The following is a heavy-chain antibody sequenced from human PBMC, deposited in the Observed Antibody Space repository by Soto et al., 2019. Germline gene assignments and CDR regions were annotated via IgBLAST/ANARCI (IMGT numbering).Heavy chain of an antibody. Sequence: SDTLSLTCTVSGGSVTNSSYYWGWIRQSPGKGLEWIGSVYYRGRSYSKSSVKSLVTISVDTSKNRLSLSLNSVTASDTAVYFCVSQRTTVPTQAYFDYWGPGALVTVSS. V-gene: IGHV4-39*01. J-gene: IGHJ4*02. CDR1: GGSVTNSSYY. D-gene: IGHD4-17*01. CDR2: VYYRGRS. CDR3: VSQRTTVPTQAYFDY.